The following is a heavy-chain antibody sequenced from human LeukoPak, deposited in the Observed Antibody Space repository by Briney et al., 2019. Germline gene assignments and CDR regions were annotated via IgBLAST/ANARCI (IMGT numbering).Heavy chain of an antibody. CDR3: AKAYGYCTTTSCSHEEFDY. CDR2: ISFNGDKT. J-gene: IGHJ4*02. Sequence: GGSLRLACAASGFTFSTYGMSWVRRAPGKGLEWVSFISFNGDKTYYANTVTGRFTISRDNSKNTLYLQMNSLRAEDTAVYYCAKAYGYCTTTSCSHEEFDYWGQGTLVTVSS. V-gene: IGHV3-23*01. CDR1: GFTFSTYG. D-gene: IGHD2-2*01.